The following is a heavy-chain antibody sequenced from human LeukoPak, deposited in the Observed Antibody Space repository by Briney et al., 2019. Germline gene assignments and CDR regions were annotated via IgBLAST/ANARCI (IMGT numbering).Heavy chain of an antibody. J-gene: IGHJ4*02. CDR1: GLTFSSYA. V-gene: IGHV3-23*01. D-gene: IGHD6-13*01. CDR3: AKGTRSIAAAGTRFDY. Sequence: GGSLRLSCAASGLTFSSYAMSWVRQAPGKGLEWVSAISGSGGSTYYADSVKGRFTISRDNSKNTLYLQMNSLRAEDTAVYYCAKGTRSIAAAGTRFDYWGQGTLVTVSS. CDR2: ISGSGGST.